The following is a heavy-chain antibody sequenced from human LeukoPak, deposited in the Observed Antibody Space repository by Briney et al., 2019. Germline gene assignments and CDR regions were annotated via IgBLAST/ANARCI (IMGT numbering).Heavy chain of an antibody. V-gene: IGHV4-4*02. CDR1: SGSIISSNW. CDR3: ARDYGDYVSWYFDL. Sequence: SETLSLTCAVSSGSIISSNWWIWVRQPPRHGLEWIGEIYHSGSTNYNPSLKSRVTISVDKSKNQFSLKLSSVTAADTAVYYCARDYGDYVSWYFDLWGRGTLVTVSS. CDR2: IYHSGST. J-gene: IGHJ2*01. D-gene: IGHD4-17*01.